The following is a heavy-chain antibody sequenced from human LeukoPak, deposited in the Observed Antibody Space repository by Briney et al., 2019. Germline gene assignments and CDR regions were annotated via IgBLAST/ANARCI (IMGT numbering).Heavy chain of an antibody. CDR3: ARYPSEYYDFWSGYYDDAFDI. D-gene: IGHD3-3*01. Sequence: ASETLSLTCTVSGGSISSSSYYWSWIRQPAGKGLEWIGRIYTSGSTNYNPSLKSRVTISVDTSKNQFSLKLSSVTAADTAVYYCARYPSEYYDFWSGYYDDAFDIWGQGTMVTVSS. J-gene: IGHJ3*02. V-gene: IGHV4-61*02. CDR2: IYTSGST. CDR1: GGSISSSSYY.